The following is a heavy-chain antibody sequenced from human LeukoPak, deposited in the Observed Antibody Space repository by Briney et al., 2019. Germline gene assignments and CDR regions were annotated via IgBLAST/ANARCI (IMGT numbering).Heavy chain of an antibody. J-gene: IGHJ4*02. CDR3: ARQGTSSSGPSGGFDY. V-gene: IGHV5-51*01. Sequence: GESLKISCKGSGYSFNRYWIGWVRQLPGKGLEWMGIIYPGDSDTRYSPSFQGQVTISAEKSISTAYLQWSSLKASDTAMYYCARQGTSSSGPSGGFDYWGQGTLVTVSS. CDR2: IYPGDSDT. CDR1: GYSFNRYW. D-gene: IGHD3-22*01.